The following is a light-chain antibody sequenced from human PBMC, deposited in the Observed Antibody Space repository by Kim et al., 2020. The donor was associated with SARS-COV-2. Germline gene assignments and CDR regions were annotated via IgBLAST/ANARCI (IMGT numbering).Light chain of an antibody. V-gene: IGKV3-11*01. CDR2: DAS. CDR3: QQRSNWPPWT. CDR1: QSVSSY. Sequence: SPGERATLSCRASQSVSSYLAWYQQKPSQAPSLLIYDASNRATGIPARFSGSGSGTDFTLTISSLEPEDFAVYYCQQRSNWPPWTFGQGTKVEIK. J-gene: IGKJ1*01.